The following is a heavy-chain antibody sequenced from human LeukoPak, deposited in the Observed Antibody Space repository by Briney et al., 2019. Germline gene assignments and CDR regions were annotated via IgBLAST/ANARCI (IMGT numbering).Heavy chain of an antibody. J-gene: IGHJ4*02. CDR2: INNAGVNT. CDR1: GFTFRDYG. Sequence: GGSLRLSCAASGFTFRDYGMSWVRQAPGKGLEWVSSINNAGVNTHYADSVKGRFTISRDDSKNTLYLQINSLRAEDTAVYYCTRDPRRLDYWGQGTLVTVSS. V-gene: IGHV3-23*01. CDR3: TRDPRRLDY.